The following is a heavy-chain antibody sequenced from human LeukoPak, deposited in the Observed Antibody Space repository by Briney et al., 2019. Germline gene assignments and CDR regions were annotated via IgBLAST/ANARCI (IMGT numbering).Heavy chain of an antibody. CDR1: GFTFSSYW. D-gene: IGHD5-12*01. J-gene: IGHJ3*02. Sequence: GGSLRLPCPASGFTFSSYWMHGVRQAPGRGLVWVSRINSDGNIISYADSVKGRFTISRDNAKNTLYLLMNSLRAEDTAVYYCARGSGYAVFDIWGQGTMVTVSS. V-gene: IGHV3-74*01. CDR2: INSDGNII. CDR3: ARGSGYAVFDI.